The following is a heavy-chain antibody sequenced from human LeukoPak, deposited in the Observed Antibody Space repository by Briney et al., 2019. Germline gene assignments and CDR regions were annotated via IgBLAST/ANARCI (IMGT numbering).Heavy chain of an antibody. V-gene: IGHV1-2*02. CDR1: GYTFTDYY. CDR3: TRDTYRTSCPDI. CDR2: INSNSGDA. Sequence: ASVKVSCKSLGYTFTDYYIHWVRQAPGQGLEWMGWINSNSGDAHCTQKFQGRVTMTRDTSISTTHMELGSLTSDDTAVYYCTRDTYRTSCPDIGGQGTTVSISS. D-gene: IGHD2-2*01. J-gene: IGHJ6*02.